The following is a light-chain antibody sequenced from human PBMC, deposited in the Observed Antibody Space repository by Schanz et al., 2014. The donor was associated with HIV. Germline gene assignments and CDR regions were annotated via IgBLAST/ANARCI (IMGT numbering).Light chain of an antibody. CDR2: KTS. V-gene: IGKV1-5*03. Sequence: DIQMTQSPSSLSASVGDRVTITCRASQSIGSWLAWNQQRPGEAPKLLIYKTSGLESGVPSRFSGSGSGTEFTLTISSLQPEDFATYYCLQHNSYPRTFGQGTKVEIK. CDR1: QSIGSW. J-gene: IGKJ1*01. CDR3: LQHNSYPRT.